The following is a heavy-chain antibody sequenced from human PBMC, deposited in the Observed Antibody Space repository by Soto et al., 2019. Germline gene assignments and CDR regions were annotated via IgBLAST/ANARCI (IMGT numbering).Heavy chain of an antibody. CDR1: GFTFNTYN. J-gene: IGHJ4*02. CDR3: ARDDYPYYYDSSGYHFDY. CDR2: ISDSSSTI. D-gene: IGHD3-22*01. V-gene: IGHV3-48*01. Sequence: GGSLRLSCAASGFTFNTYNMNWVRQAPGKGLEWVSYISDSSSTIHYADSVKGRFTISRDNAKNSLYLQMNSLRAEDTAVYYCARDDYPYYYDSSGYHFDYWGQGALVTVSS.